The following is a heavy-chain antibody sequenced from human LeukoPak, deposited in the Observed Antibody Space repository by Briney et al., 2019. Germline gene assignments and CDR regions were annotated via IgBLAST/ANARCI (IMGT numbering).Heavy chain of an antibody. Sequence: SETLSLTCTVSGVSISSYYWSWIRQPPGKGLEWIGYIYYSGSTNYNPSLKSRVTISLDTSKNQFSLKLSSVTAADTAVYCCARHDGSSWYYAFDVWGQGTMVTVSS. D-gene: IGHD6-13*01. V-gene: IGHV4-59*08. CDR3: ARHDGSSWYYAFDV. J-gene: IGHJ3*01. CDR1: GVSISSYY. CDR2: IYYSGST.